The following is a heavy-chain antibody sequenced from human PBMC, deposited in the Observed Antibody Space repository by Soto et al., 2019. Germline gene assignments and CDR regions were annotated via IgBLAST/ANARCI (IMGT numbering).Heavy chain of an antibody. CDR3: ARVERGTATTVVDAFDI. D-gene: IGHD1-1*01. V-gene: IGHV4-34*01. J-gene: IGHJ3*02. CDR1: GGSVSGGSYY. Sequence: SETLSLTCAVYGGSVSGGSYYWSWIRQPPGKGLEWIGEMSHSGGTHFNPSLKSRVTISVDTSKNQFSLKMSFVTAADTALYYCARVERGTATTVVDAFDIWGPGTMVTVSS. CDR2: MSHSGGT.